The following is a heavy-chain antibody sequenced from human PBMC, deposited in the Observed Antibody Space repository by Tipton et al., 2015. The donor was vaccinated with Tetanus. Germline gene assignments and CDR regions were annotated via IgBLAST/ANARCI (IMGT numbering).Heavy chain of an antibody. CDR1: GGSIDDDNFY. D-gene: IGHD2-21*02. CDR3: ARGGAGDCCGVFDD. CDR2: ISNSGNT. Sequence: TLSLTCTVSGGSIDDDNFYWGWIRQPTGAALEWIGHISNSGNTNYNASIIGRVTISRDTSTNQFYLRLVSVTAADTAVYFCARGGAGDCCGVFDDWGQGALVTVSS. V-gene: IGHV4-61*09. J-gene: IGHJ4*02.